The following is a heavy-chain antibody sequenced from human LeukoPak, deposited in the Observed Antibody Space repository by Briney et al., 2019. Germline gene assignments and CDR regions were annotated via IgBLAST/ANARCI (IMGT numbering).Heavy chain of an antibody. Sequence: SETLSLTCTVSGYSISSGYYWGWIRQPPGKGLEWIGEINHSGSTNYNPSLKSRVTISVDTSKNQFSLKLSSVTAADTAVYYCASKNTYYYGSGTLNWFDPWGQGTLVTVSS. CDR1: GYSISSGYY. CDR2: INHSGST. V-gene: IGHV4-38-2*02. D-gene: IGHD3-10*01. CDR3: ASKNTYYYGSGTLNWFDP. J-gene: IGHJ5*02.